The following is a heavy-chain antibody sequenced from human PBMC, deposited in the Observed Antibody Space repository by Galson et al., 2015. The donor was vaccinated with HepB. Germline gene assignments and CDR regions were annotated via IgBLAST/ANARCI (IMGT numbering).Heavy chain of an antibody. Sequence: SLRLSCAASGFTFSSAWMSWVRQAPGKGLEWVGRIKRKTDGGTTDYAALVKGRFIISRDDSKNTLYLQMNSLRTEDTAVYYCTTDECSGGSCYPWVFSLDSWGQGTLVTVSS. CDR2: IKRKTDGGTT. V-gene: IGHV3-15*01. CDR3: TTDECSGGSCYPWVFSLDS. D-gene: IGHD2-15*01. J-gene: IGHJ4*02. CDR1: GFTFSSAW.